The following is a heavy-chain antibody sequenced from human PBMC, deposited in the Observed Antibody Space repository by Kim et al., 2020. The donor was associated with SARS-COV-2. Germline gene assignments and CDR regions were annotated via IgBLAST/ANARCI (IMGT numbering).Heavy chain of an antibody. CDR2: IYYSGST. V-gene: IGHV4-59*01. Sequence: SETLSLTCTVSGGSISSYYWSWIRQPPGKGLEWIGYIYYSGSTNYNPSLKSRVTISVDTSKNQFSLKLSSVTAADTAVYYCARGLRQQLAPLHFDYWGQGTLVTVSS. D-gene: IGHD6-13*01. J-gene: IGHJ4*02. CDR3: ARGLRQQLAPLHFDY. CDR1: GGSISSYY.